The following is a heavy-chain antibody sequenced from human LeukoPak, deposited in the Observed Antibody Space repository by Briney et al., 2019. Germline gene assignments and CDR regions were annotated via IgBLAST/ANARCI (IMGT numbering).Heavy chain of an antibody. Sequence: GGSLRLSCAASGLTFSSYAMHWVRQAPGKGLEYVSAISSNGGSTYYANSVKGRFTISRDNSKNTLYLQMGSLRAEDMAVYYCARGPSSSWSLVFDYWGQGTLVTVSS. V-gene: IGHV3-64*01. J-gene: IGHJ4*02. CDR1: GLTFSSYA. D-gene: IGHD6-13*01. CDR3: ARGPSSSWSLVFDY. CDR2: ISSNGGST.